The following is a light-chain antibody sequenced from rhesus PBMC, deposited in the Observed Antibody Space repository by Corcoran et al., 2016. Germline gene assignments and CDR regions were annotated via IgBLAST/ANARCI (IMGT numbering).Light chain of an antibody. V-gene: IGKV1-28*03. CDR2: DAS. CDR1: QGISSY. J-gene: IGKJ3*01. CDR3: LQHNSYPFT. Sequence: DIQMTQSPSSLSASVGDTVTITCRASQGISSYLNWFQQKQGKAPKLLLYDASSLESGVPSRFSGSGSGTDFTLTISSRQPEDFAAYYCLQHNSYPFTFGPGTKLDIK.